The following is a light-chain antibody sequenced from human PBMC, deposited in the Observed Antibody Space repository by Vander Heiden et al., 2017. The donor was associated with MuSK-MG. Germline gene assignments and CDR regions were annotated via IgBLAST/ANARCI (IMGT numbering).Light chain of an antibody. Sequence: SALTQPASGPGSPGQSITFSCTGTSSDIGTYNLVSWYQQNPGNAPKLMIYEVSRRPSGISYRFSGSKSGNRASLTISGLQAEDEADYFCCSYAGLNSYVFGTGTKVTVL. CDR2: EVS. CDR1: SSDIGTYNL. V-gene: IGLV2-23*02. J-gene: IGLJ1*01. CDR3: CSYAGLNSYV.